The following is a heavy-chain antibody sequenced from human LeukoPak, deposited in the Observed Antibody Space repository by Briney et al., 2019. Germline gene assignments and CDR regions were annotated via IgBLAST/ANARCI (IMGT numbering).Heavy chain of an antibody. V-gene: IGHV3-23*01. Sequence: PGGSLRLSCAASGFTFSSYAMSWVRQAPGQGLEWVSGISGSGDSTNYADSVKGRFTISRDNSNNTAYLEMNSLRVDDTAVYFCARDVISRNMITLGLGYWGQGTLVTVSS. CDR2: ISGSGDST. J-gene: IGHJ4*02. CDR1: GFTFSSYA. CDR3: ARDVISRNMITLGLGY. D-gene: IGHD3-16*01.